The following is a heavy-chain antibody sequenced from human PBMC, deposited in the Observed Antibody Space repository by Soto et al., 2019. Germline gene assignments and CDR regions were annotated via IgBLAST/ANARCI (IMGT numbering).Heavy chain of an antibody. CDR2: ISTYNGNT. V-gene: IGHV1-18*01. Sequence: ASVKVSCKASGYTFTSYGISWVRQAPGQGLEWMGWISTYNGNTKYAQKLQGRVTMTTDTSTSTAYMELRSLRSDDTAVFYCAREMVRGVGTDYPGQGTLVTVSS. CDR3: AREMVRGVGTDY. D-gene: IGHD3-10*01. CDR1: GYTFTSYG. J-gene: IGHJ4*02.